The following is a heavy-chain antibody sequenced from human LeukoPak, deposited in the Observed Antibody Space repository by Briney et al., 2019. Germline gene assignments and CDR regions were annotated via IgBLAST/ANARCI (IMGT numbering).Heavy chain of an antibody. CDR3: ASGYCSSTSCYFHYYYYMDV. J-gene: IGHJ6*03. CDR2: NIPIFGTA. D-gene: IGHD2-2*03. V-gene: IGHV1-69*01. Sequence: SVKVSCKASGGTFSSYAISWVRQAPGQGLEWMGGNIPIFGTANYAQKFQGRVTITADESTSTGYMELSSLRSEDTAVYYCASGYCSSTSCYFHYYYYMDVWGKGTTVTVSS. CDR1: GGTFSSYA.